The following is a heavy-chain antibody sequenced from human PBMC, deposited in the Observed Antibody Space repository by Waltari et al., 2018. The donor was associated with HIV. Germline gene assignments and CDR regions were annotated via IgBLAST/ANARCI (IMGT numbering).Heavy chain of an antibody. V-gene: IGHV1-69*01. CDR2: IIPIFGTA. CDR3: ARRITIFGVVSTYLGYGMDV. J-gene: IGHJ6*02. Sequence: QVQLVQSGAEVKKPGSSVKVSCKASGGTFSSYAISWVRPAPGQGLEWMGGIIPIFGTANYAQKFQGRVTITADESTSTAYMELSSLRSEDTAVYYCARRITIFGVVSTYLGYGMDVWGQGTTVTVSS. D-gene: IGHD3-3*01. CDR1: GGTFSSYA.